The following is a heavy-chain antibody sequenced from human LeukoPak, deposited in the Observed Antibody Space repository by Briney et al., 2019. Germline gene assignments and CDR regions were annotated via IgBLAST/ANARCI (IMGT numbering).Heavy chain of an antibody. V-gene: IGHV3-53*05. CDR3: AKDKGITLADPFDY. J-gene: IGHJ4*02. CDR2: IYSGGTT. CDR1: GFTVSSNY. D-gene: IGHD6-19*01. Sequence: GGSLRLFCAASGFTVSSNYMSWVRQAPGKGLEWVSIIYSGGTTYYADSVKGRFTISRDNSKNTLYLQMNSLRAEDTAVYYCAKDKGITLADPFDYWGQGTLVTVSS.